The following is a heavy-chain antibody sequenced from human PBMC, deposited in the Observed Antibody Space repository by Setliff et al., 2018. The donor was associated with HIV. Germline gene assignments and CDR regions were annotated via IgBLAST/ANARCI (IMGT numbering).Heavy chain of an antibody. Sequence: SETLSLTCTVSGGSISSYYWSWIRQPPGKGLEWIGYIYTSGSTNYNPSLKSRVTISVDTSKNQFSLKLGSVTAADTAVYYCARETYYYDNPQYYYYMDVWGKGTTVTVSS. J-gene: IGHJ6*03. CDR2: IYTSGST. CDR3: ARETYYYDNPQYYYYMDV. CDR1: GGSISSYY. V-gene: IGHV4-4*09. D-gene: IGHD3-22*01.